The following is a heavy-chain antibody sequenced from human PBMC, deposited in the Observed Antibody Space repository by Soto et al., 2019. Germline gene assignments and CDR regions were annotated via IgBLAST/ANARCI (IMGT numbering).Heavy chain of an antibody. CDR3: ARTHDIAAAVGGRNYYYYGMDV. V-gene: IGHV3-23*01. D-gene: IGHD6-13*01. CDR2: ISGSGGST. CDR1: GFTFSSYA. Sequence: PGGSLRLSCAASGFTFSSYAMSWVRQAPGKGLEWVSAISGSGGSTYYADSVKGRFTISRDNSKNTLYLQMNSLRAADTAVYYCARTHDIAAAVGGRNYYYYGMDVWGQGTTVTVS. J-gene: IGHJ6*02.